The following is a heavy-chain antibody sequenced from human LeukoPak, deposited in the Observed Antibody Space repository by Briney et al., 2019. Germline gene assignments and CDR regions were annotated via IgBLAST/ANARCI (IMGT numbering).Heavy chain of an antibody. CDR3: VRSTLDAFDL. V-gene: IGHV3-66*02. CDR2: LFSGGST. CDR1: GLSVSSKY. J-gene: IGHJ3*01. Sequence: PGGSLRLSCVASGLSVSSKYMSWVRQAPGKGLEWVSVLFSGGSTHYVDSVRGRFTISRDVSKNTLFLQMNSLRVEDTAVYYCVRSTLDAFDLWGQGTMVTVSS. D-gene: IGHD1-1*01.